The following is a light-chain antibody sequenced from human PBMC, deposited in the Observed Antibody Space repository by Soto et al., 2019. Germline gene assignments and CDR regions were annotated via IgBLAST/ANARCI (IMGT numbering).Light chain of an antibody. V-gene: IGLV2-8*01. CDR2: EVT. Sequence: QSALTQPPSASGSPGQSVTISCTGTSSDVGAYNYVSWYQQHAGKAPKLVIYEVTKRPSGVPERFSGSKSANTASLTVSGLQAEDEADYYCISFASNNTWVFGGGTKLTVL. CDR1: SSDVGAYNY. J-gene: IGLJ3*02. CDR3: ISFASNNTWV.